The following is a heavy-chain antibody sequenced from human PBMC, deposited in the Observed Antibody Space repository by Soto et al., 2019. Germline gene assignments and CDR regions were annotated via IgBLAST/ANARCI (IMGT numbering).Heavy chain of an antibody. CDR3: ARGKLLYFDWLLVHDAFDI. CDR1: GYTFTGYY. V-gene: IGHV1-2*04. J-gene: IGHJ3*02. D-gene: IGHD3-9*01. CDR2: INPNSGGT. Sequence: ASVKVSCKASGYTFTGYYMHWVRQAPGQGLEWMGWINPNSGGTNYAQKFQGWVTMTRDTSISTAYMELSRLRSDDTAVYYCARGKLLYFDWLLVHDAFDIWGQGTMVTGSS.